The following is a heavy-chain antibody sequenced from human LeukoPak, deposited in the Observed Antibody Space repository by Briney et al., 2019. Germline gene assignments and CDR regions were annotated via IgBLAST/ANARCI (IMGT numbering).Heavy chain of an antibody. V-gene: IGHV3-15*01. D-gene: IGHD7-27*01. Sequence: GGSLRLSCAASGFTFSNAWMNWVRQAPGKGLKWVGRIKSKTDGGTTDYVAPVKGRFTISRDDSKNTLYLQVNSLNTEDTAVYYCTTGNWGSFSYWGQGTLVTVSS. CDR1: GFTFSNAW. CDR3: TTGNWGSFSY. J-gene: IGHJ4*02. CDR2: IKSKTDGGTT.